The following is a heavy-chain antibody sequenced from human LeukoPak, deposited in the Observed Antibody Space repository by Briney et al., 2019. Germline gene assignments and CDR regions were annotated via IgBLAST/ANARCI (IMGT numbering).Heavy chain of an antibody. D-gene: IGHD4-17*01. Sequence: GGSLRLSCAASGFTVSSNYMCWVRQAPGKGLEWVSVIYSGGSTYYADSVKGRFTISRDNSKNTLYLRMNSLRAEDTAVYYCATVTTGYWGQGTLVTVSS. J-gene: IGHJ4*02. CDR1: GFTVSSNY. CDR3: ATVTTGY. CDR2: IYSGGST. V-gene: IGHV3-66*02.